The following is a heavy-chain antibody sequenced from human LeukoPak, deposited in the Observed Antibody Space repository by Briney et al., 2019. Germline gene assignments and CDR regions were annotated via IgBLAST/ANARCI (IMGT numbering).Heavy chain of an antibody. V-gene: IGHV4-39*07. CDR2: IYYSGST. J-gene: IGHJ3*02. D-gene: IGHD4-17*01. CDR1: GGSISSSSYY. CDR3: ARAAVTPRGDAFDI. Sequence: SETLSLTCTVSGGSISSSSYYWGWIRQPPGKGLEWIGSIYYSGSTNYNPSLKSRVTISVDTSKNQFSLKLSSVTAADTAVYYCARAAVTPRGDAFDIWGQGTMVTVSS.